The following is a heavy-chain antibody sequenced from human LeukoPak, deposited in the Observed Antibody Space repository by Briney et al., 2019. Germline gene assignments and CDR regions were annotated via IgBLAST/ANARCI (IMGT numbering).Heavy chain of an antibody. Sequence: PGGSLRLSCAASGFTFSSYEMNWVRQAPGKGLGWVSISSSGSTIYYADSVKGRFTISRDNAKNSLYLQMNSLRAEDTAVYYCAKLGITMIGGVWGKGTTVTISS. D-gene: IGHD3-10*02. CDR2: ISSSGSTI. CDR3: AKLGITMIGGV. V-gene: IGHV3-48*03. J-gene: IGHJ6*04. CDR1: GFTFSSYE.